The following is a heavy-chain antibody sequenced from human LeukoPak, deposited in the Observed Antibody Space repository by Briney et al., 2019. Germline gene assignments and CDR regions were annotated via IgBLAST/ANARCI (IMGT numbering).Heavy chain of an antibody. CDR1: GFTFSSYA. Sequence: PGGSLRLSCAASGFTFSSYAMSWVRQAPGKGLEWVSAISGSGGSTYYADSVKGRFTISRDNSKNTLYLQMNSLRAEDTAVYYCANQTYGDKRFDYWGQGTLVTVSS. D-gene: IGHD4-17*01. CDR3: ANQTYGDKRFDY. CDR2: ISGSGGST. J-gene: IGHJ4*02. V-gene: IGHV3-23*01.